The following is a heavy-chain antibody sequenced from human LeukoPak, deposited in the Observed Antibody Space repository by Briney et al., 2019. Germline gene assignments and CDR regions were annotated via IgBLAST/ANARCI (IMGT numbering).Heavy chain of an antibody. Sequence: ASVKVSCKTSGYTFTDYSIHWARQAPGQGLEWMGWIKPNSGDTKYPQKFQGRVTMTADTSITTAFVEVNSLTSDDTVMYYCARHRGECWGQGTLVTVSS. CDR2: IKPNSGDT. CDR3: ARHRGEC. CDR1: GYTFTDYS. J-gene: IGHJ4*02. V-gene: IGHV1-2*02. D-gene: IGHD3-10*01.